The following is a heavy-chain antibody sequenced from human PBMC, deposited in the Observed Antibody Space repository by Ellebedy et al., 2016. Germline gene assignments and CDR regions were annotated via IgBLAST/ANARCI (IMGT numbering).Heavy chain of an antibody. Sequence: GESLKISXKGSGYSFTSYWISWVRQMPGKGLEWMGRIDPSDSYTNYSPSFQGHVTISADKSISTAYLQWSSLKASDTAMYYCAINSEYSLPFDYWGQGTLVTVSS. J-gene: IGHJ4*02. V-gene: IGHV5-10-1*01. D-gene: IGHD2-15*01. CDR1: GYSFTSYW. CDR3: AINSEYSLPFDY. CDR2: IDPSDSYT.